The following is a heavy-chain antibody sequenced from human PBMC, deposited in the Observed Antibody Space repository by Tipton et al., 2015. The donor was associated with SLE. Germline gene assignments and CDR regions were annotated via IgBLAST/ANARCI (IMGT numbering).Heavy chain of an antibody. V-gene: IGHV4-59*12. Sequence: TLSLTCTVSRGSISSYYWSWIRQPPGQGLEWIGHVFYNGETNYNPSLKGRVTISLDTSMKQFSLKLTSVTAADTAVYYCASRGRRGYFDSWGQGVAVTVSS. J-gene: IGHJ4*02. CDR1: RGSISSYY. CDR3: ASRGRRGYFDS. CDR2: VFYNGET. D-gene: IGHD3-10*01.